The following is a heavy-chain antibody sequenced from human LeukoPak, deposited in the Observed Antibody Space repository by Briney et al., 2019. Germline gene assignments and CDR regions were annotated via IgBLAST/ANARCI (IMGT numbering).Heavy chain of an antibody. D-gene: IGHD6-13*01. V-gene: IGHV4-34*01. CDR3: AGGPGIAAAGYFDC. J-gene: IGHJ4*02. Sequence: PSETLSLTCAVYGGSFSDYYWTWIRQSPGKGLEWIGEINHSGSTNYNSSPKSRVTISVDPYKKQFSLKLSSVTAADTAVYSCAGGPGIAAAGYFDCWGQGTLVTVST. CDR2: INHSGST. CDR1: GGSFSDYY.